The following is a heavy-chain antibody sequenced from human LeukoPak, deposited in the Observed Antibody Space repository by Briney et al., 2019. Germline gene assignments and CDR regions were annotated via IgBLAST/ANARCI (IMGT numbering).Heavy chain of an antibody. CDR1: GYTFTNYS. V-gene: IGHV1-18*01. J-gene: IGHJ4*02. CDR3: ARVRDYGGIGEDY. D-gene: IGHD3-16*01. Sequence: ASVKVSCKASGYTFTNYSISWVRQAPGQGLECMGWISAYNGNTNYAQRFQGKVTMTTDTSTSTAYMELRSLRSDDTAVYYCARVRDYGGIGEDYWGQGTLVTVSS. CDR2: ISAYNGNT.